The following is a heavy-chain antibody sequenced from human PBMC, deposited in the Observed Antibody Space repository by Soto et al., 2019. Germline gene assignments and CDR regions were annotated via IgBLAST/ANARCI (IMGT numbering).Heavy chain of an antibody. CDR3: ARDLWGYRGTDCYPLDV. CDR1: GGYVSSINC. V-gene: IGHV4-4*02. CDR2: ISHSGST. D-gene: IGHD2-21*02. Sequence: PSETLSLTYAVSGGYVSSINCWTWVRQSPGKGLEWIGEISHSGSTYYNPSLRSRVTMSVDPSNNQFSLKLNSVTAADTAVYYCARDLWGYRGTDCYPLDVRGQGTTVTVSS. J-gene: IGHJ6*02.